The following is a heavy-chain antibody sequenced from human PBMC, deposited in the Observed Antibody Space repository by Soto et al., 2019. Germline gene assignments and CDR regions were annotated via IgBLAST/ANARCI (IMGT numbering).Heavy chain of an antibody. CDR2: IIPIFGTA. CDR1: GGTFSSYA. D-gene: IGHD2-2*01. V-gene: IGHV1-69*13. J-gene: IGHJ6*02. Sequence: SVKVSCKASGGTFSSYAISWVRQAPGQGLEWMGGIIPIFGTANYAQKFQGRVTITADESTSTAYMELSSLRSEDTAVYYCARTQGDIVLVPAAPYYYYGTDVWGQGTTVTVSS. CDR3: ARTQGDIVLVPAAPYYYYGTDV.